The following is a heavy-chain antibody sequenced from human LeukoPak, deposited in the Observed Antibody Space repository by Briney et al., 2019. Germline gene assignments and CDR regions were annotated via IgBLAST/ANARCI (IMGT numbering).Heavy chain of an antibody. CDR3: ARGRLARSPYFDY. V-gene: IGHV4-59*01. D-gene: IGHD6-19*01. CDR2: IFYSGST. CDR1: GGSFSSYY. Sequence: SETLSLTCTVSGGSFSSYYWSWIRQPPGKGLEWIGYIFYSGSTDYNPSLTSRVTISVDTSNNQFSLRLTSVTAADTAVYYCARGRLARSPYFDYWGQRTLVTVSS. J-gene: IGHJ4*02.